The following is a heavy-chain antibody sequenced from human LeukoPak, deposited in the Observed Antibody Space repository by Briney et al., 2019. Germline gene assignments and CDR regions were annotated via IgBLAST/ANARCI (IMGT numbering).Heavy chain of an antibody. Sequence: SETLSLTCTVSGGSISSSTYYWSWIRQPPGKGLEWIGYIYYSGSTNYNPSLKSRVTISVDTSKNQFSLKLSSVTAADTAVYYCARYPGGSYYESALDYWGQGTLVTVSS. V-gene: IGHV4-61*01. CDR3: ARYPGGSYYESALDY. CDR2: IYYSGST. D-gene: IGHD1-26*01. J-gene: IGHJ4*02. CDR1: GGSISSSTYY.